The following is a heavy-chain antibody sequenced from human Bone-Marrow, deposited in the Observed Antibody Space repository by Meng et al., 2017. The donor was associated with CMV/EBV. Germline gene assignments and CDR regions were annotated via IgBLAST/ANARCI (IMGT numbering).Heavy chain of an antibody. CDR1: NNVA. Sequence: NNVAWNWIRQSPSRGLEWLGRTYYRSKWSYDYAISVKSRISTNPDTSKNQFSLQLNSVTPEDTAVYYCARASWDCGGDCSAYYFDHWGQGTLVTVSS. CDR2: TYYRSKWSY. D-gene: IGHD2-21*01. J-gene: IGHJ4*02. V-gene: IGHV6-1*01. CDR3: ARASWDCGGDCSAYYFDH.